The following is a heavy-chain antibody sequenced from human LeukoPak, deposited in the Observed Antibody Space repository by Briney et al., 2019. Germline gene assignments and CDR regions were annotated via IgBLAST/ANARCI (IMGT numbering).Heavy chain of an antibody. J-gene: IGHJ4*02. V-gene: IGHV1-8*01. CDR2: MNPNSGNT. D-gene: IGHD5-24*01. Sequence: VASVKVSCKASGYTFTSYDINWVRQATGQGLEWMGWMNPNSGNTGYAQKFQGRVTMTRNTSISTAYMELSSLRSEDTAVYYCARGHAGSFGYTFDYWGQGTLVTVSS. CDR1: GYTFTSYD. CDR3: ARGHAGSFGYTFDY.